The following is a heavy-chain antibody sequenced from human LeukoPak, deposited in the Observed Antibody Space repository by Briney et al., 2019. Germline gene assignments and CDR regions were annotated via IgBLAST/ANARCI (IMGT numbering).Heavy chain of an antibody. J-gene: IGHJ4*02. CDR3: ASSIGYSSGWPNDY. Sequence: SETLSLTCTVSGGSISSFYWSWIRQPPGKGLEWIGYIYYSGSTNYNPSLKSRVTISVDTSKNQFSLKLSSVTAADTAVYYCASSIGYSSGWPNDYWGQGTLVTVSS. CDR1: GGSISSFY. CDR2: IYYSGST. V-gene: IGHV4-59*01. D-gene: IGHD6-19*01.